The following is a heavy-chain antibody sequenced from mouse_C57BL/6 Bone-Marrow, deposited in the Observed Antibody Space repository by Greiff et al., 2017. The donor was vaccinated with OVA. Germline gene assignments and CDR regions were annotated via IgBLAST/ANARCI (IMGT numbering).Heavy chain of an antibody. V-gene: IGHV14-1*01. CDR2: IDPEDGDT. D-gene: IGHD4-1*01. CDR1: GFNIKDYY. J-gene: IGHJ2*01. CDR3: TSGPPWDYY. Sequence: VHVKQSGAELVRPGASVKLSCTASGFNIKDYYMHWVKQRPEQGLEWIGRIDPEDGDTEYAPKFQGKATMTADTSSNTAYLQLSSLTSEDTAVYYCTSGPPWDYYWGQGTTLTVSS.